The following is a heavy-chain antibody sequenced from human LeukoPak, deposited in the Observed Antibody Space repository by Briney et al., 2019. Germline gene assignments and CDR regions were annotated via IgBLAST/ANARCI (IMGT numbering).Heavy chain of an antibody. CDR3: VKVSNSDWNMFFDY. J-gene: IGHJ4*02. D-gene: IGHD1/OR15-1a*01. CDR1: GFTFSNYV. V-gene: IGHV3-23*01. CDR2: ISGNGDTT. Sequence: QPGGSLRLSCAASGFTFSNYVLNWVRQAPGKGLEWVSSISGNGDTTHYVDSVKGRFTISRDNSKNTLFPQMNSLRAEDTALYHCVKVSNSDWNMFFDYWGLGTSVTVSS.